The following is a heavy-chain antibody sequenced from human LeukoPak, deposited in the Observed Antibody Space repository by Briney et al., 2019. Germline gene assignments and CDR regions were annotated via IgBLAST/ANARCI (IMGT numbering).Heavy chain of an antibody. J-gene: IGHJ6*03. Sequence: SGPTLVNPTQTLTLTCTFSGFSLSTSGMCVSWIRQPPGKALEWLARIDWDDDKYYSTSLKTRLTISKDTSKNQVVLTMTNTDPVDTATYYCARIRGYGDYSYYYMDVWGKGTTVTVSS. CDR1: GFSLSTSGMC. CDR2: IDWDDDK. V-gene: IGHV2-70*11. D-gene: IGHD5-18*01. CDR3: ARIRGYGDYSYYYMDV.